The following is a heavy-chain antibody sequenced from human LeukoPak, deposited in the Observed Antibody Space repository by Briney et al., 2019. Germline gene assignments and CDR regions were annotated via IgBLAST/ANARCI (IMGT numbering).Heavy chain of an antibody. D-gene: IGHD3-16*02. J-gene: IGHJ4*02. CDR1: GITVNNAW. CDR3: TTGVMITFGGVIVFDY. V-gene: IGHV3-15*01. CDR2: IKSKTDGGTT. Sequence: GGSLRLSCAVSGITVNNAWMNWVRQAPGKGLEWVGRIKSKTDGGTTDYAAPVKGRFTISRDDSKNTLYLQMNSLKTEDTAVYYCTTGVMITFGGVIVFDYWGQGTLVTVSS.